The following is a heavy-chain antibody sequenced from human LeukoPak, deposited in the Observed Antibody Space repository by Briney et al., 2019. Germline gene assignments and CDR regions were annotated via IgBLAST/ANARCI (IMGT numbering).Heavy chain of an antibody. J-gene: IGHJ5*02. V-gene: IGHV1-18*01. D-gene: IGHD3-3*01. CDR2: ISTYNGDT. Sequence: ASVKVSCKASGYTFDSYCMNWLRQAPGQGLEWMGWISTYNGDTKYAQKLEGRVTLTTDTSTTITYMELRSLTSDDTAIYYCARDLTVFGMYNWFDPWGQGTLVVVS. CDR3: ARDLTVFGMYNWFDP. CDR1: GYTFDSYC.